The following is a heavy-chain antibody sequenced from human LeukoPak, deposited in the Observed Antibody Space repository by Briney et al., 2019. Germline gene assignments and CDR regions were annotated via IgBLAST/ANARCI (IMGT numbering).Heavy chain of an antibody. J-gene: IGHJ5*02. Sequence: PSEILSLTCTVSGGSISGYYWSWIRQPPGKGLEWIGHIFYIGTTNYNPSLKSRVTISVDTSKNQFSLILSSVTAADTAVYYCARRIDGYNYNWFDPWGQGTLVTVSS. V-gene: IGHV4-59*08. CDR2: IFYIGTT. CDR1: GGSISGYY. CDR3: ARRIDGYNYNWFDP. D-gene: IGHD5-24*01.